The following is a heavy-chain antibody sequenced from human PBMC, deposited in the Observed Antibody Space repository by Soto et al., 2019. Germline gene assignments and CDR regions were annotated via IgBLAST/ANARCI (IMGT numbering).Heavy chain of an antibody. CDR2: ISGSGGSA. CDR3: AKASDYDDILTGLH. CDR1: GFTFSSYA. Sequence: EVQLLESGGGLVQPGGSLRISCAASGFTFSSYAMSWVRQAPGKGLECLSTISGSGGSAYYAGSVKGRFTITRDNSKNTLHLQMNSLRAEDTAVYYCAKASDYDDILTGLHWGQGTLVTVSA. D-gene: IGHD3-9*01. V-gene: IGHV3-23*01. J-gene: IGHJ4*02.